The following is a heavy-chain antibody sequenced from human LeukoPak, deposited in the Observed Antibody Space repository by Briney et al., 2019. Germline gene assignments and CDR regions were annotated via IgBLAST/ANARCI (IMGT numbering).Heavy chain of an antibody. D-gene: IGHD2-21*02. Sequence: GRSLRLSCAASRFTFSSYAVSCVRQAPGKGLESVSAISGSGGSTYYADSVKGRFTISRDNSKNTLYLQMNSLRAEDTAVYYCAIQPSEHIVVVTAIPVVGYWGQGTLVTVSS. V-gene: IGHV3-23*01. CDR2: ISGSGGST. CDR1: RFTFSSYA. J-gene: IGHJ4*02. CDR3: AIQPSEHIVVVTAIPVVGY.